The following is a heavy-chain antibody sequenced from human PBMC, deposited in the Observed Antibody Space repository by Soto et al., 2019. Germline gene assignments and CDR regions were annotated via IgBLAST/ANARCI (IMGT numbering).Heavy chain of an antibody. CDR2: IDYSGTT. Sequence: QVQLQESGPGLVKPSETLSLTCTVSGGSISSYYWSWIRQPPGKGLEWIGYIDYSGTTNYNPSLQSRVTISVDTSKNQFSLKLSSVTAADTAVYYCARADHYGDYYWGQGTLVTVSS. CDR1: GGSISSYY. J-gene: IGHJ4*02. CDR3: ARADHYGDYY. V-gene: IGHV4-59*01. D-gene: IGHD4-17*01.